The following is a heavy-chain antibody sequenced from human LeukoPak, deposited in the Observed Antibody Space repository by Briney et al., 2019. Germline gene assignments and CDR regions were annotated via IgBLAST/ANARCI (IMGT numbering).Heavy chain of an antibody. V-gene: IGHV3-23*01. Sequence: HSGGSLRLSCAASGFTFISYAMSWVRQAPGKGLEWVSAISGSGGSIYYADSVKGRFTVSRDNSKNTLYLQMNTLRAEDTAVYYCAKDEDARPMYFQDWGQGTLVTVSS. J-gene: IGHJ1*01. D-gene: IGHD3-10*02. CDR1: GFTFISYA. CDR2: ISGSGGSI. CDR3: AKDEDARPMYFQD.